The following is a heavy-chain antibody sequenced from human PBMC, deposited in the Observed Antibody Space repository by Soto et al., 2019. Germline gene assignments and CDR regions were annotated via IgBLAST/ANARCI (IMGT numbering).Heavy chain of an antibody. CDR2: IYYSGST. CDR1: GGSISSGGYY. CDR3: AKWYSSSWYAVFDP. Sequence: QVQLQESGPGLVKPSQTLSLTCTVSGGSISSGGYYWSWIRQHPGKGLEWIGYIYYSGSTYYNPSLKSRVSISVDTSKNQFSLKLSSVTAADTAVYYCAKWYSSSWYAVFDPWGQGTLVTVSS. V-gene: IGHV4-31*03. D-gene: IGHD6-13*01. J-gene: IGHJ5*02.